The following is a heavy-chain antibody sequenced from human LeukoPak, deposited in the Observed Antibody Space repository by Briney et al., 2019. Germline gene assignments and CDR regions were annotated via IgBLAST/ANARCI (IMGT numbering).Heavy chain of an antibody. Sequence: SQTLSLTCTVLGGSISSSSYYWGSIRPPPGKWLEWIGCIFYSGRTSSSPSLKSRLTISVDTSNTQFSLKLSSVTAADTAVYYCARRGSGLDWFDPWGQGTLVTVSS. CDR3: ARRGSGLDWFDP. CDR1: GGSISSSSYY. D-gene: IGHD6-19*01. CDR2: IFYSGRT. J-gene: IGHJ5*02. V-gene: IGHV4-39*01.